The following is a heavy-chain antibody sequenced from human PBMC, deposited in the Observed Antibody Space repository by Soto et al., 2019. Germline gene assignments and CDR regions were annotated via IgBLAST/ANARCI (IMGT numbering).Heavy chain of an antibody. CDR1: GFSLTTSGVG. D-gene: IGHD2-2*01. CDR3: AHARAELGYCSGTSCLDAFDI. CDR2: IYWNDDK. Sequence: QITLKESGPTLVKPTQTLTLTCTFSGFSLTTSGVGVGWIRQSPGKALEWLALIYWNDDKRYSPSLESRLTITKDTSKNQVALTMTNMDPVDTATYYCAHARAELGYCSGTSCLDAFDIWGQGTVVTVSS. J-gene: IGHJ3*02. V-gene: IGHV2-5*01.